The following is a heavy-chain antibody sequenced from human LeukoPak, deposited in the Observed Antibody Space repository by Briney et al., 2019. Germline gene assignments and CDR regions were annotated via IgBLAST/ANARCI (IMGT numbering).Heavy chain of an antibody. CDR1: GGSISNYY. CDR3: ARASTVTRLDY. CDR2: IYNSGTT. Sequence: PSETLSLTCTVSGGSISNYYWSWIRQLPGKGLEWIGYIYNSGTTNYNPSLKSRVTISLDTSKNQFSLKVSSVTAADTAFYYCARASTVTRLDYWGQGTPVTVAS. J-gene: IGHJ4*02. V-gene: IGHV4-59*01. D-gene: IGHD4-17*01.